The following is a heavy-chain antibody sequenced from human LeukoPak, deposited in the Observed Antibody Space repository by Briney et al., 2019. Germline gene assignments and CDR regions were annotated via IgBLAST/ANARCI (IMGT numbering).Heavy chain of an antibody. Sequence: GGSLRLSCAASGFSFSTSEMSWVRPAPGKGLGWIAYIASGGSPIYYADSVRGRFTISRDNARDSLFLQMNSLRADDTARDYCVREDNFDAFDIWGQGTMVTVSS. CDR2: IASGGSPI. D-gene: IGHD1-20*01. CDR3: VREDNFDAFDI. CDR1: GFSFSTSE. V-gene: IGHV3-48*03. J-gene: IGHJ3*02.